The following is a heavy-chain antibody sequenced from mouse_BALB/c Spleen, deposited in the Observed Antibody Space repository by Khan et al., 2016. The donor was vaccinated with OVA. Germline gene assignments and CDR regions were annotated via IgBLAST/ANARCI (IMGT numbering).Heavy chain of an antibody. D-gene: IGHD1-1*01. V-gene: IGHV2-3*01. CDR3: AKFTPDYYSMDY. CDR1: GFSLNSYG. CDR2: IWGDGST. Sequence: QVQLKESGPGQVAPSQSLSITCTVSGFSLNSYGVNWVRQPPGKGLEWLGVIWGDGSTNYHSALKSRLIISKDDSKSQVFLKLNSLQTDDTATYYCAKFTPDYYSMDYWGQGTSVTVSS. J-gene: IGHJ4*01.